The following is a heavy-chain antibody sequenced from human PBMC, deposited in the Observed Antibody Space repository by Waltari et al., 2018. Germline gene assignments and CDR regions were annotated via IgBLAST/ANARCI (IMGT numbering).Heavy chain of an antibody. CDR1: GFTVSSNY. D-gene: IGHD4-17*01. CDR2: IYSGGST. J-gene: IGHJ6*02. Sequence: EVQLVESGGGLIQPGGSLRLSCAASGFTVSSNYMSWVRQAPGKGLEWVSVIYSGGSTYYADSVKGRFTISRDNSKNTLYLQMNSLRAEDTAVYYCARDGGGDDYYYGMVVWGQGTTVTVSS. V-gene: IGHV3-53*01. CDR3: ARDGGGDDYYYGMVV.